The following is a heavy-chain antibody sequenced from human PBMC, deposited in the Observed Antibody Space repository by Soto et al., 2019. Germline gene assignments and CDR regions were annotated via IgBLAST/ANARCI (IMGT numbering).Heavy chain of an antibody. CDR2: IIPIFGTA. J-gene: IGHJ6*02. V-gene: IGHV1-69*06. CDR3: ASYPGIAAAGSHYYYYYGMDV. CDR1: GGTFSSYA. D-gene: IGHD6-13*01. Sequence: SVKVSCKXSGGTFSSYAISWVRQAPGQGLEWMGGIIPIFGTANYAQKFQGRVTITADKSTSTAYMELSSLRSEDTAVYYCASYPGIAAAGSHYYYYYGMDVWGQGTTVTVS.